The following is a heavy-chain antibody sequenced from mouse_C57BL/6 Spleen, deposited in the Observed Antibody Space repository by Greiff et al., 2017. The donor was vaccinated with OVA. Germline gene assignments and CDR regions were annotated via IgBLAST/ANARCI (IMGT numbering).Heavy chain of an antibody. V-gene: IGHV1-50*01. J-gene: IGHJ2*01. CDR1: GYTFTSYW. CDR3: ASGGLLLRSFDY. Sequence: QVHVKQPGAELVKPGASVKLSCKASGYTFTSYWMQWVKQRPGQGLEWIGEIDPSDSYTNYNQKFKGKATLTVDTSSSTAYMQLSSLTSEDSAVYYCASGGLLLRSFDYWGQGTTLTVSS. CDR2: IDPSDSYT. D-gene: IGHD1-1*01.